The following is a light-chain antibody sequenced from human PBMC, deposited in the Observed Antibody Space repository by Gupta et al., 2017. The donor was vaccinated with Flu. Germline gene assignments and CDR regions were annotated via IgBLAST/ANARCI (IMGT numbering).Light chain of an antibody. CDR1: SSNIVAGYD. Sequence: QSVLTQPPSVSGAPGQRVTISCTGSSSNIVAGYDVHWYQQLPGTAPKLLSYGNSNRPSGVPDRFSGSKSGTSASLAITGLQAEDEADYYCQSYDSSLSGYVFGTGTKVTVL. CDR3: QSYDSSLSGYV. J-gene: IGLJ1*01. CDR2: GNS. V-gene: IGLV1-40*01.